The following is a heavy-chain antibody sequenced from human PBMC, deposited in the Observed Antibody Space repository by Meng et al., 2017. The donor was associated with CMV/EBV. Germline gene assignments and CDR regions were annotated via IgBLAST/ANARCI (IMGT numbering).Heavy chain of an antibody. Sequence: GESLKISCAASGFTFSSYGMHWVRQAPGKGLEWVSVIYSGGSTYYADSVKGRFTISRDNSKNTLYLQMNSLRAEDTAVYYCARLYDYWGQGTLVTVSS. CDR3: ARLYDY. CDR1: GFTFSSYG. CDR2: IYSGGST. J-gene: IGHJ4*02. V-gene: IGHV3-NL1*01.